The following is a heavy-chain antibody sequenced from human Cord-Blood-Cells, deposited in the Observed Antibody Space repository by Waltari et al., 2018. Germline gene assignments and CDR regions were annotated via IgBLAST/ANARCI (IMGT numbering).Heavy chain of an antibody. CDR3: TTDVGGYYYDSSGYYFDY. J-gene: IGHJ4*02. V-gene: IGHV3-15*01. CDR1: GFTFSNAW. CDR2: IKSKTDGGTT. D-gene: IGHD3-22*01. Sequence: EVQLVESGGGLVKPGGSLRLSCAASGFTFSNAWMSWVRQAPGKGLEWVGRIKSKTDGGTTDYAAPVKGRFTISRDDSKNTLYLQRNSLKTEDTAVYYCTTDVGGYYYDSSGYYFDYWGQGTLVTVSS.